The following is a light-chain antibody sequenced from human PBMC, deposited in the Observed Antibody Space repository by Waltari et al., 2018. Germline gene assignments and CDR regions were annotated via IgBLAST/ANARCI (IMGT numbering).Light chain of an antibody. Sequence: QSALTQPPSASGSPGQSVTISCPGPSTDINTYNYVSWYQQHPDKAPKLIIFEVNNRPSGGPDRCSGSKSGNTASLTVSGLQAEDEADYYCSSYTGSNILVFGGGTKLTVL. CDR1: STDINTYNY. J-gene: IGLJ3*02. V-gene: IGLV2-8*01. CDR2: EVN. CDR3: SSYTGSNILV.